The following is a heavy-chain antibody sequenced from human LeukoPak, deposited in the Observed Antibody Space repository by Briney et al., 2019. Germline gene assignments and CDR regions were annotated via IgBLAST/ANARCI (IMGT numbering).Heavy chain of an antibody. CDR3: AANDFDY. J-gene: IGHJ4*02. CDR2: IYYSGDT. D-gene: IGHD2-8*01. CDR1: GGSVSSIDYY. Sequence: PSGTLSLTCTVSGGSVSSIDYYWTWIRQPPGKGLEWIGYIYYSGDTIYNPSLKSRVTISVDTSKNQFSLKLSSVTAADTAVYYCAANDFDYWGQGTLVTVSS. V-gene: IGHV4-61*08.